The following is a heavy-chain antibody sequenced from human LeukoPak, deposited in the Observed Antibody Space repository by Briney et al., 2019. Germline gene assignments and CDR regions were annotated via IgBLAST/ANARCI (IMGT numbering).Heavy chain of an antibody. CDR2: ISSSSRTI. D-gene: IGHD2-2*01. V-gene: IGHV3-48*04. CDR1: GFTFSSNS. Sequence: GGSLRLSCAVSGFTFSSNSMNWVRQAPGKGLEWISYISSSSRTIYYADSVKGRFTISRDNAKNSLYLQMNSLRAEDTAVYYCARLAGGYCSSTSCYAPDYWGQGTLVTVSS. CDR3: ARLAGGYCSSTSCYAPDY. J-gene: IGHJ4*02.